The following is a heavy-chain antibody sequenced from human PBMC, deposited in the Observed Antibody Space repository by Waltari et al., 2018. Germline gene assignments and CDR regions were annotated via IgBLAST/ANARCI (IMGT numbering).Heavy chain of an antibody. J-gene: IGHJ4*02. D-gene: IGHD3-10*01. V-gene: IGHV3-33*01. Sequence: QVHLVESGGGVVQPGRSLRLSCAAFGFTFSSYGMHWVRQAPGKGMECVEVIWYDVSNKHDADSVKGRFTISRDNSKNTLYLQMNSLRAEDTAVYYCARNDYNGNSFDYWGQGTLVTVSS. CDR1: GFTFSSYG. CDR3: ARNDYNGNSFDY. CDR2: IWYDVSNK.